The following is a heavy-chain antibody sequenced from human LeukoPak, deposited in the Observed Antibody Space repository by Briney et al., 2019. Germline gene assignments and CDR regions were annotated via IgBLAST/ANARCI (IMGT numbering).Heavy chain of an antibody. D-gene: IGHD6-13*01. J-gene: IGHJ4*02. Sequence: PSETLSLTCTVSGGSISSYYWSWIRQPPGKGLEWIGYIYHSGSTNYNPSLKGRVTISLDTSKNQFSLKLSSMTAADTAVYYCARAPGYSSLYYFDYWGQGTLVTVSS. CDR1: GGSISSYY. CDR3: ARAPGYSSLYYFDY. CDR2: IYHSGST. V-gene: IGHV4-59*01.